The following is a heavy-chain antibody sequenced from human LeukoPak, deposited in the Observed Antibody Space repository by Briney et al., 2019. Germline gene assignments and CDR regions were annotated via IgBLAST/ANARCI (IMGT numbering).Heavy chain of an antibody. CDR3: ARGLSNSYRGMDV. V-gene: IGHV6-1*01. CDR1: GDSVSSNSVI. D-gene: IGHD6-6*01. J-gene: IGHJ6*02. CDR2: TYYRSKWYN. Sequence: SQTLSLTCSISGDSVSSNSVIWNWIRQSPSRGLEWLGRTYYRSKWYNDYAVSVNSRMTINPDTSKNHFSLQLNSVTPEDTAVYYCARGLSNSYRGMDVWGQGTTVTVSS.